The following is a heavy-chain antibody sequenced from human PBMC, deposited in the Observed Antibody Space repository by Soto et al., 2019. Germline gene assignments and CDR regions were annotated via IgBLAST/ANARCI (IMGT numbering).Heavy chain of an antibody. J-gene: IGHJ6*02. CDR3: ARGRSPMIKDMYYYYGMDV. V-gene: IGHV1-69*01. D-gene: IGHD2-15*01. CDR1: GGTFSSYA. CDR2: IIPIFGTA. Sequence: QVQLVQSGAEVKKPGSSVKVSCKASGGTFSSYAISWVRQAPGQGLEWMGGIIPIFGTANYAQKFQGRVTITADESTSTAYMELSSLRSEDTAVYYCARGRSPMIKDMYYYYGMDVWGQGTTVTVSS.